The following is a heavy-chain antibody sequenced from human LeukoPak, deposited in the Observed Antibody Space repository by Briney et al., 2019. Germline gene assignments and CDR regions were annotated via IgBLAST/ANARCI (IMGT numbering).Heavy chain of an antibody. CDR3: ASPLDYDSSALDAFDI. CDR2: INPSGGST. V-gene: IGHV1-46*01. D-gene: IGHD3-22*01. CDR1: GYTFTSYY. Sequence: ASVKVSCTASGYTFTSYYMHWVRQAPGQGLEWMGIINPSGGSTSYAQKFQGRVTMTRDTSTSTVYMELSSLRSEDTAVYYCASPLDYDSSALDAFDIWGQGTMVTVSS. J-gene: IGHJ3*02.